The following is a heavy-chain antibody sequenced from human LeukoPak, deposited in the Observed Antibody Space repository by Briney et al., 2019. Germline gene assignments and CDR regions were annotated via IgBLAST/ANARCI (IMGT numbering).Heavy chain of an antibody. CDR2: ISYDGSNK. D-gene: IGHD1-26*01. Sequence: GGSLRLSCAASGFTFSSYAMHWVRQAPGKGLEWVAVISYDGSNKYYADSVKGRFTISRDNSKNTLYLQMNSLRAEDTAVYYCAKDHHSGSYGFDYWGQGTLVTVSS. CDR3: AKDHHSGSYGFDY. V-gene: IGHV3-30-3*01. J-gene: IGHJ4*02. CDR1: GFTFSSYA.